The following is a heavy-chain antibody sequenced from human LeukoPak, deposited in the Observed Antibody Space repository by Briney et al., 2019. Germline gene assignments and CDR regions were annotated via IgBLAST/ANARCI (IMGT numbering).Heavy chain of an antibody. CDR1: GFTFSSYA. CDR2: ISYDGSNK. V-gene: IGHV3-30*04. CDR3: ARGYYDSSGTFDY. Sequence: SGGSLRLSCAASGFTFSSYAMHWVRQAPGKGLEWVAVISYDGSNKYYADSVKGRFTISRDNSRNTLYLQMNSLRAEDTAVYYCARGYYDSSGTFDYWGQGTLVTVSS. J-gene: IGHJ4*02. D-gene: IGHD3-22*01.